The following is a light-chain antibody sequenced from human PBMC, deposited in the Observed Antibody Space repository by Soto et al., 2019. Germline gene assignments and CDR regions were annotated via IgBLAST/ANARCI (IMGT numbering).Light chain of an antibody. Sequence: IQMTQSPSSLSASVGDRVTITCQASQDISNYLNWYQQKPGKAPKLLIYDASNLETGVPSRFSGSGSGTDFTFTISSLQPEDIATYYCQQYDNYSQTFGQGTKVDIK. CDR1: QDISNY. V-gene: IGKV1-33*01. CDR3: QQYDNYSQT. J-gene: IGKJ1*01. CDR2: DAS.